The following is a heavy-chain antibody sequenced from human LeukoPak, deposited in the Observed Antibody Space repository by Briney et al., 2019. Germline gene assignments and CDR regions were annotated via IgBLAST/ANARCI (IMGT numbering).Heavy chain of an antibody. V-gene: IGHV4-34*01. CDR2: LSHSGST. CDR3: ARGRQQQLVRGVNWFDP. J-gene: IGHJ5*02. CDR1: VESFSGYY. Sequence: PSETLSLPCAVYVESFSGYYGSWIPGPPGKGVEWIGELSHSGSTKHNPSLKSRVNISVDTSKNQFSLMLSSVTAADTAVYYCARGRQQQLVRGVNWFDPWGQGTLVTVSS. D-gene: IGHD6-13*01.